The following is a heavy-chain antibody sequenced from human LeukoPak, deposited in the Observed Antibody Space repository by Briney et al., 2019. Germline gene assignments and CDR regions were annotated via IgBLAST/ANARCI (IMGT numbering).Heavy chain of an antibody. V-gene: IGHV3-7*01. J-gene: IGHJ4*02. CDR1: GFTVSSNY. CDR2: IQEDGNEM. D-gene: IGHD7-27*01. Sequence: GGSLRLSCAASGFTVSSNYMSWVRQAPGNVLECLAKIQEDGNEMHYLDSVKGRFTISRDNARNSLYLQMSNLRVEDTAIYYCARDYTGGWNDYWGQGTLVTVSS. CDR3: ARDYTGGWNDY.